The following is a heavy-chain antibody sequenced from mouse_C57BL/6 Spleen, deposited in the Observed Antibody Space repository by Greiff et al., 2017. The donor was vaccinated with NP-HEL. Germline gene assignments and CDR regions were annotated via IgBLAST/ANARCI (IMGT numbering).Heavy chain of an antibody. CDR3: ARSRNYGLLLAY. J-gene: IGHJ3*01. V-gene: IGHV7-3*01. CDR1: GFTFTDYY. Sequence: EVQVVESGGGLVQPGGSLSLSCAASGFTFTDYYMSWVRQPPGKALEWLGFIRNKANGYTTEYSASVKGRFTISRDNSQSILYLQMNALRAEDSATYYCARSRNYGLLLAYWGQGTLVTVSA. CDR2: IRNKANGYTT. D-gene: IGHD1-2*01.